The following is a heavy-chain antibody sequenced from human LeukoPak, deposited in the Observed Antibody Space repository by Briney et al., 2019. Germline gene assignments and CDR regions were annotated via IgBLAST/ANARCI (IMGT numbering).Heavy chain of an antibody. CDR2: ISAYNGNT. Sequence: GASVKVSCKASGYTFTSYGISWVRQAPGQGLEWMGWISAYNGNTNYAQKLQGRVTMTTDTSTSTAYVELRSLRSDDTAVYYCARADWLSEGYFDYWGQGTLVTVSS. CDR1: GYTFTSYG. D-gene: IGHD3-22*01. J-gene: IGHJ4*02. CDR3: ARADWLSEGYFDY. V-gene: IGHV1-18*01.